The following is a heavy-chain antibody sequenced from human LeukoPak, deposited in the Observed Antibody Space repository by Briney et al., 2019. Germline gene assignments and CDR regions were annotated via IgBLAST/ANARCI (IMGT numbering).Heavy chain of an antibody. CDR2: ISYDGSNK. J-gene: IGHJ6*02. D-gene: IGHD2-15*01. CDR1: GFPFSSYV. CDR3: AKVCSGGSCGYGMDV. V-gene: IGHV3-30*18. Sequence: GGSLRLSCAASGFPFSSYVMSWVRQAPGKGLEWVAVISYDGSNKYYADSVKGRFTISRDNSKNTLYLQMNSLRAEDTAVYYCAKVCSGGSCGYGMDVWGQGTTVTVSS.